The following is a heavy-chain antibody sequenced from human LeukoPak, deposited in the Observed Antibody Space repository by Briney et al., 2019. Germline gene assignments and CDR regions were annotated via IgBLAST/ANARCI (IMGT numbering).Heavy chain of an antibody. CDR2: INSDGSST. V-gene: IGHV3-74*01. J-gene: IGHJ4*02. D-gene: IGHD3-22*01. CDR1: GFTFSSYW. CDR3: ARDADTSSRYSRFDY. Sequence: GGSLRLSCAASGFTFSSYWMHWVRQAPGKGLVWVSRINSDGSSTSYADSVKGRFTISRDNAKNTLDLQMDSLRAEDTAVYYCARDADTSSRYSRFDYWGQGTLVTVSS.